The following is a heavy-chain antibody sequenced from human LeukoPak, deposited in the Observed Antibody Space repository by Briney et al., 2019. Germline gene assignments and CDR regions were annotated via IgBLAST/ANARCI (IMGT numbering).Heavy chain of an antibody. D-gene: IGHD3-9*01. CDR3: ARDNGRILTGYYSYYYYGMDV. J-gene: IGHJ6*02. CDR2: ISDSGGRT. CDR1: GITLSNYG. V-gene: IGHV3-23*01. Sequence: GGSLRLSCAVSGITLSNYGMSWVRQAPGKGLEWVAGISDSGGRTNYADSVKGRFTIPRDNPKNTLYLQMNSLRAEDTAVYYCARDNGRILTGYYSYYYYGMDVWGQGTTVTVSS.